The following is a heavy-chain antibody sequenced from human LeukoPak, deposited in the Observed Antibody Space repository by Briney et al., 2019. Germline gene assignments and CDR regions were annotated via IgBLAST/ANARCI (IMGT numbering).Heavy chain of an antibody. CDR2: IYPGDSDT. CDR1: GYSFTSYW. D-gene: IGHD6-13*01. Sequence: GESLKISCKGSGYSFTSYWIGWVRQMPGKGLEWMGIIYPGDSDTRYSPSFQGQVTISADKSISTAYLQWSSLKASDTAMYYCARRSGDSSSWTGGDWFDPWGQGTLVTVSS. V-gene: IGHV5-51*01. J-gene: IGHJ5*02. CDR3: ARRSGDSSSWTGGDWFDP.